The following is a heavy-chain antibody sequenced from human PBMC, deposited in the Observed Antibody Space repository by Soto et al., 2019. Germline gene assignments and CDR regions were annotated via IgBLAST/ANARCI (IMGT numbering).Heavy chain of an antibody. CDR3: AKDLNGSGSFTSYYHYGMDV. V-gene: IGHV3-23*01. Sequence: GGSLRRSCAGSGFTFSNYAMNWVRQAPGKGLEWVSSISGSGRNTYYADSVKGRLTISRDSSKNTLYLQMNSLRVEDTGVYYCAKDLNGSGSFTSYYHYGMDVWGQGTTVTVSS. J-gene: IGHJ6*02. D-gene: IGHD3-10*01. CDR2: ISGSGRNT. CDR1: GFTFSNYA.